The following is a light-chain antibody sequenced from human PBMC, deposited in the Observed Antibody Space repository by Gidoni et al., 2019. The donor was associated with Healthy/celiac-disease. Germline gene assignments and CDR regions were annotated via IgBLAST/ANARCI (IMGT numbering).Light chain of an antibody. CDR3: HHSNSYPQT. J-gene: IGKJ1*01. V-gene: IGKV1-13*02. CDR1: QGINSA. Sequence: AIQLTQSPSSLSASVGDRVTITCRASQGINSALAWYQQKPGKAPDLLIYHASTLESGVPSRFSGSGAGTDFTLTISSLQPEDFATYYCHHSNSYPQTCGQGTKVEIK. CDR2: HAS.